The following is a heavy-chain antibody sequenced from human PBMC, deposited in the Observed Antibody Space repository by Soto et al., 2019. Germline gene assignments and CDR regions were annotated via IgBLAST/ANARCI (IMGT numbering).Heavy chain of an antibody. Sequence: GGSLRLSCAASGFTFSSYAMHWVRQAPGKGLEWVAVISYDGSNKYYADSVKGRFTISRDNSKNTLYLQMNSLRAEDTAVYYCARDRPMIVGHYFDYWGQGTLVTVSS. J-gene: IGHJ4*02. CDR3: ARDRPMIVGHYFDY. CDR1: GFTFSSYA. D-gene: IGHD3-22*01. V-gene: IGHV3-30-3*01. CDR2: ISYDGSNK.